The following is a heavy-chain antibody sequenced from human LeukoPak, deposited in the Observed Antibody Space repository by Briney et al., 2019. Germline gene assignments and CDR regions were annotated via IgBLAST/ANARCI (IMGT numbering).Heavy chain of an antibody. V-gene: IGHV3-7*04. Sequence: GGSVRLSCAASGFTFTSYWMSWVGQAPGKGLEWLANIKQDGSEKYYVDSVKGRFTISRDNAKNSLYLQMNSLRAEDTAVYYCARVSAYFDYWAQGTLATVTS. CDR3: ARVSAYFDY. D-gene: IGHD2-2*01. J-gene: IGHJ4*02. CDR2: IKQDGSEK. CDR1: GFTFTSYW.